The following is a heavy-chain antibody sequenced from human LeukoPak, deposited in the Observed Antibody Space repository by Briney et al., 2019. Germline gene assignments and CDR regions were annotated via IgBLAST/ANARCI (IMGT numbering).Heavy chain of an antibody. CDR3: ARLKWEVDWYFDL. Sequence: PSETLSLTCTVSGGSISSSVYYWGWVRQPPGKGLEWIGNNYYSGSTYYNSSLKSRVTISVDTSKNQFSLKLSSVTAADTAVYYCARLKWEVDWYFDLWGRGTLVTVSS. V-gene: IGHV4-39*01. CDR2: NYYSGST. CDR1: GGSISSSVYY. J-gene: IGHJ2*01. D-gene: IGHD1-26*01.